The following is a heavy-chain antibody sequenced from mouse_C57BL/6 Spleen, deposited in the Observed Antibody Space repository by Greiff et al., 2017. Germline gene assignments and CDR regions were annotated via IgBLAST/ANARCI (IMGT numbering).Heavy chain of an antibody. CDR1: GYSFTGYY. CDR3: ARLGYGNYGYFDV. Sequence: VQLKESGPELVKPGASVKISCKASGYSFTGYYMHWVKQSHGNILDWIGYIYPYNGVSSYNQKFKGKATLTVDKSSSTAYMELRSLTSEDSAVYYCARLGYGNYGYFDVWGTGTTVTVSS. CDR2: IYPYNGVS. D-gene: IGHD2-10*02. V-gene: IGHV1-31*01. J-gene: IGHJ1*03.